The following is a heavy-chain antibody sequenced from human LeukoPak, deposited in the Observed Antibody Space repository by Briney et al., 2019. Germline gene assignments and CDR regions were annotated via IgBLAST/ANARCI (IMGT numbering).Heavy chain of an antibody. CDR1: GFTFSSYW. J-gene: IGHJ4*02. CDR3: ARSNYYCSGGSCSIDY. D-gene: IGHD2-15*01. CDR2: INSDGSST. Sequence: GGSLRLSRAASGFTFSSYWMHWVRQAPGKGLGWVSRINSDGSSTSYADSVKGRFTISRDNAKNTLYLQMNSLRAEDTAVCYCARSNYYCSGGSCSIDYWGQGTLVTVSS. V-gene: IGHV3-74*01.